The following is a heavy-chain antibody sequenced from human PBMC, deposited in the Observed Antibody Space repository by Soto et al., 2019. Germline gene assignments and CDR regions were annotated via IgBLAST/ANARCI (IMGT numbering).Heavy chain of an antibody. Sequence: SETLSLTCTVSGGPISSYYWSWIRQPPGKGLEWIGYIYYSGSTNYNPSLKSRVTISVDTSKNQFSLKLSSVTAADTAVYYCARIQSGIFGVVKPYYYYGMDVWGQGTTVTVSS. CDR1: GGPISSYY. CDR2: IYYSGST. J-gene: IGHJ6*02. D-gene: IGHD3-3*01. CDR3: ARIQSGIFGVVKPYYYYGMDV. V-gene: IGHV4-59*01.